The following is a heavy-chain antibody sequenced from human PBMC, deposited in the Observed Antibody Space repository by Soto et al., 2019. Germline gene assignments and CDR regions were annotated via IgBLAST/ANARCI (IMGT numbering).Heavy chain of an antibody. CDR2: IYYSGST. V-gene: IGHV4-39*02. CDR3: ARRTVTPREYYFHD. D-gene: IGHD4-4*01. Sequence: SXTLSLTCTVSGASICSSDSYWCWFRQPPGKGLEWIGSIYYSGSTYYNPSLKSRVTISVDTSKNHFSLKLSSVTAADTAVYYCARRTVTPREYYFHDWGQGTLVTVSS. CDR1: GASICSSDSY. J-gene: IGHJ4*02.